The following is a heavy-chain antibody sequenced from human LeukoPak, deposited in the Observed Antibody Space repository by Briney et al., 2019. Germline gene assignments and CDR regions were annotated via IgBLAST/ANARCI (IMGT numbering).Heavy chain of an antibody. D-gene: IGHD3-3*01. J-gene: IGHJ4*02. CDR2: IYYSGST. V-gene: IGHV4-39*07. CDR3: ARGVVITGLDY. CDR1: GGSISSSSYY. Sequence: SETLSLTCTVSGGSISSSSYYWGWIRQPPGKGLEWIGSIYYSGSTYYNPSLKSRVTISVDTSKNQFSLMLTSVTAADTAVYYCARGVVITGLDYWGQGALVTVSS.